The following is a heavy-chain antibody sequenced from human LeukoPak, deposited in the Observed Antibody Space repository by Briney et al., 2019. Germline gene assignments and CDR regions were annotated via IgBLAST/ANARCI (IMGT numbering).Heavy chain of an antibody. V-gene: IGHV3-23*01. CDR3: ARGLYYYYGMDV. CDR1: GFTFSSYA. CDR2: ISGSGDKT. D-gene: IGHD2-8*01. Sequence: GGSLRLSCAASGFTFSSYAMSWVRQAPGKGLEWVSAISGSGDKTYYIDSVKGRFTISKDKSKNTLDLQMNSLRAEDTAVYYCARGLYYYYGMDVWGQGTTVTVSS. J-gene: IGHJ6*02.